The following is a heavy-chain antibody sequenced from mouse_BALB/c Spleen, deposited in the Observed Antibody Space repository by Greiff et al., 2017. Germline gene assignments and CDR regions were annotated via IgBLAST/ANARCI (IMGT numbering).Heavy chain of an antibody. D-gene: IGHD1-1*02. CDR1: GYTFSSYW. CDR3: ARGGNMARRDYYAMDY. CDR2: ILPGSGST. J-gene: IGHJ4*01. V-gene: IGHV1-9*01. Sequence: QVQLKQSGAELMKPGASVKISCKATGYTFSSYWIEWVKQRPGHGLEWIGEILPGSGSTNYNEKFKGKATFTADTSSNTAYMQLSSLTSEDSAVYYCARGGNMARRDYYAMDYWGQGTSVTVSS.